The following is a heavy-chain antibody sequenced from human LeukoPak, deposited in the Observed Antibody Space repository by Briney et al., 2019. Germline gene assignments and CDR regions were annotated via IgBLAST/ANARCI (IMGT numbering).Heavy chain of an antibody. Sequence: GASVKVSCKASGGTFSSYAISWVRQAPGQGLEWMGGIIPIFGTANYAQKFQGRVTITADKSTSTAYMELSSLRSDDTAVYYCARDFGSSWYGAHYFDYWGQGTLVTVSS. D-gene: IGHD6-13*01. V-gene: IGHV1-69*06. J-gene: IGHJ4*02. CDR3: ARDFGSSWYGAHYFDY. CDR2: IIPIFGTA. CDR1: GGTFSSYA.